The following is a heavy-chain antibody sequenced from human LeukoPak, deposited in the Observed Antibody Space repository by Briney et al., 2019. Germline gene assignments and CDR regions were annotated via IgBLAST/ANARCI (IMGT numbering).Heavy chain of an antibody. CDR2: ISSGSSTI. J-gene: IGHJ4*02. CDR3: ARGETARVDY. Sequence: GGCLRLSCAASGFTFSTYNMNWVRQAPGKGLEWLSYISSGSSTIYYADSVEGRFTISRDNAKNSLYLQMNSLRDEDTAVYYCARGETARVDYWGQGILVSVSS. V-gene: IGHV3-48*02. CDR1: GFTFSTYN. D-gene: IGHD3-16*01.